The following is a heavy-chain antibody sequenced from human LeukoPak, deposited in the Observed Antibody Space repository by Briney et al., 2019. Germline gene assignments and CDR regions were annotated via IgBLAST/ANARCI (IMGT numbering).Heavy chain of an antibody. V-gene: IGHV4-4*07. J-gene: IGHJ6*02. CDR2: IYTSGST. CDR3: ARGTTMVSGVVGYYYGMDV. CDR1: GGFISSYY. D-gene: IGHD3-10*01. Sequence: PSETLSLTCTVSGGFISSYYWSWSRQPAGKGLEWIGRIYTSGSTNYNPSPKSRVTMSVDTSKNQFSLKLSSVTAADTAVYYCARGTTMVSGVVGYYYGMDVWGQGSTVTVSS.